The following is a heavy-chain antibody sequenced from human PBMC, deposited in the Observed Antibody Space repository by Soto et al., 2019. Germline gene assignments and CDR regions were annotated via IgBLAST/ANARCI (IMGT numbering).Heavy chain of an antibody. CDR1: GGTFSRHA. CDR3: ARGWGYDSNDYYYAY. D-gene: IGHD3-22*01. Sequence: QVQLVPSVAEVRKPGSSVKVSCKASGGTFSRHAISWVRQAPGQGLEWMGGIIPIFGTANHAQKFQGRVTIIADESTSTVYMELSSLRSEDTAMYYCARGWGYDSNDYYYAYWGQGTLVIVSS. CDR2: IIPIFGTA. J-gene: IGHJ4*02. V-gene: IGHV1-69*01.